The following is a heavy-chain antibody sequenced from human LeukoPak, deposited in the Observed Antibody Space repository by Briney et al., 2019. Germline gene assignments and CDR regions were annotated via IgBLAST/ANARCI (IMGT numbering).Heavy chain of an antibody. D-gene: IGHD3-10*01. V-gene: IGHV4-39*01. CDR2: IYYSGST. CDR1: GGSISSSSYY. CDR3: ALHGGLLEPYYYYYYMDV. J-gene: IGHJ6*03. Sequence: SETLSLTCTVSGGSISSSSYYWGWIRQPPGKGLEWIGSIYYSGSTCYNPSLKSRVTISVDTSKNQFSLKLSSVTAADTAVYYCALHGGLLEPYYYYYYMDVWGKGTTVTVSS.